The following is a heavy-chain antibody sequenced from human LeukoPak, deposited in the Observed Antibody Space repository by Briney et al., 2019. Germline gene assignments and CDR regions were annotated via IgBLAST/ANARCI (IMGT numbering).Heavy chain of an antibody. CDR2: ISGSGGST. Sequence: AGSLRLSCSASGFTFSSYAMSWVRQAPGKGLEWVSAISGSGGSTYYADSVKGRFTISRDNSKNTLYLQMNSLRAEDTAVYYCAKTLGGCGGDCYPDTTFDYWGQGTLVTVSS. V-gene: IGHV3-23*01. CDR1: GFTFSSYA. D-gene: IGHD2-21*02. J-gene: IGHJ4*02. CDR3: AKTLGGCGGDCYPDTTFDY.